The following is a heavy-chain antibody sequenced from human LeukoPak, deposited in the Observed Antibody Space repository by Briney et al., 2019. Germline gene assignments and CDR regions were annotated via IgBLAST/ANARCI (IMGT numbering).Heavy chain of an antibody. CDR2: ISYEGSDE. V-gene: IGHV3-30*18. J-gene: IGHJ4*02. Sequence: PGGSLRLSCAASGFTCSSYAMHWVRQAPGKGLELVALISYEGSDEYYADSVKGRFTISRDNSKNTLYLKMNSLRAEDTAVYYCAKDRHYESNVLGYWGQGTLVTVSS. D-gene: IGHD3-22*01. CDR1: GFTCSSYA. CDR3: AKDRHYESNVLGY.